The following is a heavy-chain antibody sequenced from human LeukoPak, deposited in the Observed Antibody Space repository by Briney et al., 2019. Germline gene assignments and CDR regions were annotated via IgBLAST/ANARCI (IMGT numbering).Heavy chain of an antibody. V-gene: IGHV3-23*01. CDR1: GFTFTSYA. Sequence: GGSLRLSCAASGFTFTSYAMSWVRRAPGKGLEWVSGISGAAITTYYADSVKGRFTISRGNSKNTLDLQMNSLRAEDTAVYYCARGGQSNDGFDFWGQGTLVTVSS. J-gene: IGHJ4*02. D-gene: IGHD2-8*01. CDR3: ARGGQSNDGFDF. CDR2: ISGAAITT.